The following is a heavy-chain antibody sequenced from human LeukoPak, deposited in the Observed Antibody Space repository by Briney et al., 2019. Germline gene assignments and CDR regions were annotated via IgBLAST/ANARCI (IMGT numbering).Heavy chain of an antibody. CDR1: GYTFTSYD. D-gene: IGHD3-3*01. CDR3: ARAPYDFWSGNNWFDP. J-gene: IGHJ5*02. CDR2: MNPNSGNT. Sequence: ASVKVSCKASGYTFTSYDINWVRQATGQGLEWMGWMNPNSGNTGYARKFQGRVTMTRNTSISTAYMELSSLRSEDTAVYYCARAPYDFWSGNNWFDPWGQGTLVTVSS. V-gene: IGHV1-8*01.